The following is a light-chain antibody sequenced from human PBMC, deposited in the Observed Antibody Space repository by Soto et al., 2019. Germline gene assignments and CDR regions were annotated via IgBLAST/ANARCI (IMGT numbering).Light chain of an antibody. CDR3: HHYGSSPPYT. V-gene: IGKV3-20*01. CDR2: CAS. J-gene: IGKJ2*01. Sequence: EIVLTQSPDTLSLSPGERATVSCRASQTVSNNYLAWYQQKPGQAPRLLLYCASTRPTGIPDRFSGSGSGTDFTLTISRLEPEDFAVYYCHHYGSSPPYTFGQGTKLDIK. CDR1: QTVSNNY.